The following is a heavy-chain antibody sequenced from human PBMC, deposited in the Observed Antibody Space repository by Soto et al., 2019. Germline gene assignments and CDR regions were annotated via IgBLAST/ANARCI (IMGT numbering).Heavy chain of an antibody. V-gene: IGHV6-1*01. D-gene: IGHD6-19*01. Sequence: LSLTCAISGDSVSSNTAAWNWIRSSPSRGLEWLGRTYYRSNWRHDYAVSVKSRITVNPDTSKNHFSLQLNSVTPDDTAVYYCARGVAGSGFDLWGQGTLVTVSS. CDR2: TYYRSNWRH. CDR1: GDSVSSNTAA. CDR3: ARGVAGSGFDL. J-gene: IGHJ4*02.